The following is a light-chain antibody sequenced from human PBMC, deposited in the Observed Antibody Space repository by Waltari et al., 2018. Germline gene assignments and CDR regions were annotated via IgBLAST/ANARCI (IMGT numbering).Light chain of an antibody. CDR3: QQYDSLTLLT. J-gene: IGKJ5*01. Sequence: DIEMTQSPSSLSASVGEKVTITCRASQDIINHLSWFQQKPGKAPKLLIYDVSKLETGVASRFSGGGSRADFTLIINDVQPEDVATYYCQQYDSLTLLTFGQGTRLE. CDR2: DVS. CDR1: QDIINH. V-gene: IGKV1-33*01.